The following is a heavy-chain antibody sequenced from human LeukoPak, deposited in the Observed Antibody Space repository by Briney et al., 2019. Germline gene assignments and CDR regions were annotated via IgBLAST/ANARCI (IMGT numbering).Heavy chain of an antibody. CDR1: GGTFSSYA. Sequence: GASVKVSCKASGGTFSSYAISWVRQAPGQGLEWMGRIIPIFGTANYAQKFQGRVTITTDESTSTAYMELSSLRSEDTAVYYCASNRRYGSGWYYWFDPWGQGTLVTVSS. J-gene: IGHJ5*02. CDR3: ASNRRYGSGWYYWFDP. D-gene: IGHD6-19*01. CDR2: IIPIFGTA. V-gene: IGHV1-69*05.